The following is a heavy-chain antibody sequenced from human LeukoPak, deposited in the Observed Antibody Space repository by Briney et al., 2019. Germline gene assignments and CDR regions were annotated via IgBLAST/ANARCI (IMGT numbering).Heavy chain of an antibody. V-gene: IGHV3-23*01. CDR1: GFTFSSYV. D-gene: IGHD1-26*01. Sequence: GGPLRLSCAASGFTFSSYVMTWVRQAPGKGLEWVSSISASGGTTYYADSVKGRFTISRDNSKNTVYMQMNSLRAEDTAVYYCAKRKVATEYYFDYWGQGTLVTVSS. J-gene: IGHJ4*02. CDR3: AKRKVATEYYFDY. CDR2: ISASGGTT.